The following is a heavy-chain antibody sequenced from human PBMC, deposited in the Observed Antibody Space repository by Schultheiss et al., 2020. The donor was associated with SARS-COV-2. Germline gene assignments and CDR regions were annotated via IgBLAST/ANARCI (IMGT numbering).Heavy chain of an antibody. D-gene: IGHD6-6*01. CDR3: ARALSIAALQQGY. CDR2: ISWNSGSI. V-gene: IGHV3-9*01. CDR1: GFTFDDYA. J-gene: IGHJ4*02. Sequence: GGSLRLSCAASGFTFDDYAMHWVRQAPGKGPEWVSGISWNSGSIGYADSVKGRFTISRDNSKNTLYLQMNSLRAEDTAVYYCARALSIAALQQGYWGQGTLVTVSS.